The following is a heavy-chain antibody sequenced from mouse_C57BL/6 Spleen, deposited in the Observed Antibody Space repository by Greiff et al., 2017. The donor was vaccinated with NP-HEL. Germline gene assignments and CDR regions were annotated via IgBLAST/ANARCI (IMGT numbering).Heavy chain of an antibody. V-gene: IGHV1-55*01. Sequence: QVQLQQPGAELVKPGASVKMSCKASGYTFTSYWITWVKQRPGQGLEWIGDIYPGSGSTNYNEKFKSKATLTVDTSSSTAYMQLSSLTSEDSAVYYCALYGYDDYYAMDDWGQGTSVTVSS. J-gene: IGHJ4*01. CDR3: ALYGYDDYYAMDD. CDR1: GYTFTSYW. CDR2: IYPGSGST. D-gene: IGHD2-2*01.